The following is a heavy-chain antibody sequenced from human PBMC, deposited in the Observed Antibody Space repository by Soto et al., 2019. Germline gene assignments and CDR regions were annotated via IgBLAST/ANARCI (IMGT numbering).Heavy chain of an antibody. CDR2: IYSGGST. CDR1: GFTVSSNY. CDR3: ARELWFGELLAYYYYGMDV. V-gene: IGHV3-53*01. Sequence: LSLTCAASGFTVSSNYMSWVRQAPGKGLEWVSVIYSGGSTYYADSVKGRFTISRDNSKNTLYLQMNSLRAEDTAEYYCARELWFGELLAYYYYGMDVWGQGTTVTVSS. D-gene: IGHD3-10*01. J-gene: IGHJ6*02.